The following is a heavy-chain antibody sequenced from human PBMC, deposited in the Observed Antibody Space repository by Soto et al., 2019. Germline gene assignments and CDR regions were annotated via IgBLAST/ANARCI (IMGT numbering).Heavy chain of an antibody. CDR1: GYIFTLYW. CDR3: ARQSPTPGYYYFSYGMDV. CDR2: IYPGDSDT. Sequence: GESLKISCKASGYIFTLYWIGWVRQMPGKGLEWMGIIYPGDSDTRYSPSFQGQVTISADKSISTASLQWSSLRASDTAVYYCARQSPTPGYYYFSYGMDVWGQGTTVTVSS. V-gene: IGHV5-51*01. J-gene: IGHJ6*02. D-gene: IGHD4-17*01.